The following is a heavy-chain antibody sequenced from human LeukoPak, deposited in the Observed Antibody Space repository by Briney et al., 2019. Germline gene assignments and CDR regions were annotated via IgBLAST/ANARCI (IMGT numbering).Heavy chain of an antibody. CDR2: IYTSGST. J-gene: IGHJ4*02. V-gene: IGHV4-4*07. CDR1: GGSFSSYY. Sequence: PSETLSLTCTVSGGSFSSYYWSWIRQPAGKGLEWIGRIYTSGSTNYISSLKSRVTMSVDTSKNQVSLKLSSVTAADTAVYYCATGDGYNSFDYWGQGTLVTVAS. D-gene: IGHD5-24*01. CDR3: ATGDGYNSFDY.